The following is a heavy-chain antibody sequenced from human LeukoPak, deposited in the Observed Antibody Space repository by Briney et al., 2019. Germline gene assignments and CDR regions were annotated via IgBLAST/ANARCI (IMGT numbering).Heavy chain of an antibody. CDR2: FDPEDGET. Sequence: ASVKVSCKVSGYTLTELSMHWVRQAPGKGLEWMGGFDPEDGETIYAQKFQGRVTMTEDTSTDIAYMELSSLRSEDTAVYYCAAALSGEWELPGFDYWGQGTLVTVSS. V-gene: IGHV1-24*01. CDR3: AAALSGEWELPGFDY. CDR1: GYTLTELS. D-gene: IGHD1-26*01. J-gene: IGHJ4*02.